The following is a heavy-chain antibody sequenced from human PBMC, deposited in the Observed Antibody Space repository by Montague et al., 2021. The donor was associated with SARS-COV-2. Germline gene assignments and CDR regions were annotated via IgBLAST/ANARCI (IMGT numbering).Heavy chain of an antibody. V-gene: IGHV6-1*01. CDR2: TYYRSKWYY. CDR1: GDSVSSNTAA. D-gene: IGHD1-1*01. J-gene: IGHJ4*02. Sequence: CAISGDSVSSNTAAWNWIRQSPSRGLEWLGRTYYRSKWYYDYAVSVKSRMTISPDTSKNQFSLQLSSVTPEDRAVYHCARGAPGYWGQGTLVTVSS. CDR3: ARGAPGY.